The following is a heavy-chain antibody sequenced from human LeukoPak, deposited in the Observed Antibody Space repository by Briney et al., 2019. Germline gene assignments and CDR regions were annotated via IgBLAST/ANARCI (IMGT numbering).Heavy chain of an antibody. Sequence: GGSLRLSCTASGFTFGDYAMSWFRQAPGKGLEWVGFIRSKAYGGTTEYAASVKGRFTISRDDSKSIAYLQMNSLKTEDAAVYYCTRVVVVAATEDYWGQGTLVTVSS. J-gene: IGHJ4*02. D-gene: IGHD2-15*01. CDR3: TRVVVVAATEDY. CDR2: IRSKAYGGTT. V-gene: IGHV3-49*03. CDR1: GFTFGDYA.